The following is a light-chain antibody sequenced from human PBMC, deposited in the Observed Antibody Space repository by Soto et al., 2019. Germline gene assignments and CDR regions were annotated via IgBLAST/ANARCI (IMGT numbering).Light chain of an antibody. Sequence: QSALTQPASVSGSPGQSITISCTGTSSDVGGYTYVSWYQQHPGKAPKLMIYEVSNRPSGVSNRFSGSKSGNTASLTISGLQPEDEADYYCSSYRSSSTLYVFGTGTKV. V-gene: IGLV2-14*01. J-gene: IGLJ1*01. CDR2: EVS. CDR1: SSDVGGYTY. CDR3: SSYRSSSTLYV.